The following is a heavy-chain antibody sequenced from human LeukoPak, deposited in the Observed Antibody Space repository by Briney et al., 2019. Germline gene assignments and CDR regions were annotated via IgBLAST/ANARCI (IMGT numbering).Heavy chain of an antibody. J-gene: IGHJ4*02. CDR3: ARLVPERFFQLNPEGYYDY. Sequence: SETLSLTCAIPDEPFSGYYWGWIRQPPGKGLELIGEINRNGNTDYNPSLKSRVSMSIDTSKNQFSLKLISVTAADTAVYYCARLVPERFFQLNPEGYYDYWGQGTLVTVSS. D-gene: IGHD3-3*01. CDR2: INRNGNT. V-gene: IGHV4-34*01. CDR1: DEPFSGYY.